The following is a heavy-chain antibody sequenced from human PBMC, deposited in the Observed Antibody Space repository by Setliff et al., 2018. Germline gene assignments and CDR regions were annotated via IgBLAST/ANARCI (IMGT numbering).Heavy chain of an antibody. V-gene: IGHV4-30-4*08. D-gene: IGHD1-26*01. CDR2: IYYSGSI. CDR1: GGSISSGDYY. J-gene: IGHJ5*02. Sequence: SETLSLTCTVSGGSISSGDYYWSWIRQPPGKGLEWIGYIYYSGSIYYNPSLKSRVTISVDTSKNQFSLKLSSVTAADTAVYYCARVMGGSYGFSWFDPWGQGTLVTVSS. CDR3: ARVMGGSYGFSWFDP.